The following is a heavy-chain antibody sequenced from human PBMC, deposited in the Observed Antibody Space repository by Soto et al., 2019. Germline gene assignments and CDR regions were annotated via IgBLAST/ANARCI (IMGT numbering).Heavy chain of an antibody. Sequence: PSETLSLTCTVSGGSISSYYWSWIRQPPGKGLEWIGYIYYSGSTNYNPSLKSRVTISVDTSKNQFSLKLSSVTAADTAVYYCARISSGRGEVTGYYYYYGMDVWGQGTTVTVSS. V-gene: IGHV4-59*01. D-gene: IGHD3-10*01. CDR3: ARISSGRGEVTGYYYYYGMDV. J-gene: IGHJ6*02. CDR2: IYYSGST. CDR1: GGSISSYY.